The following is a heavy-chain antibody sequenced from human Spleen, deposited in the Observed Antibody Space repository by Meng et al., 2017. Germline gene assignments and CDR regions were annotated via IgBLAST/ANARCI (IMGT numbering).Heavy chain of an antibody. Sequence: QIPLKEPGPTPVKPTQTLTLTCTFSGFSFTTTGVGVGWIRQSPGKALEWLAVIYWDDDKSYSPSLKSRLTITKDNSKNQVVLTMTNMDSVDTATYYCAHRAVAGSFEYFQHWGQGTLVTVSS. D-gene: IGHD6-19*01. CDR1: GFSFTTTGVG. J-gene: IGHJ1*01. CDR2: IYWDDDK. V-gene: IGHV2-5*02. CDR3: AHRAVAGSFEYFQH.